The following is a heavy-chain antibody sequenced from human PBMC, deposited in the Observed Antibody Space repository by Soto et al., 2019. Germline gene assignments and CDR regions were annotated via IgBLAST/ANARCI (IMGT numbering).Heavy chain of an antibody. D-gene: IGHD2-21*01. V-gene: IGHV3-21*02. Sequence: EVQLVESGGGLVKPGGSLRLSCAASGVTFTNQNMNWVRQAPGKGLVWVSCISSSSSFRNYAGSVKGRLSISRDNDKNLVYLQMDSLRAEDTAVYYCARDPPLSVLVVVATDDFWGQGTLVTVSS. CDR3: ARDPPLSVLVVVATDDF. CDR1: GVTFTNQN. J-gene: IGHJ4*02. CDR2: ISSSSSFR.